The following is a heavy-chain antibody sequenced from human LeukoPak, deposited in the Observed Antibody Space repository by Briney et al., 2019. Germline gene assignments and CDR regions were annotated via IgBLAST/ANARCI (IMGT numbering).Heavy chain of an antibody. Sequence: GASVKVSCKASGGTFSSYAISWVRQAPGQGLEWMGRIIPILGIANYAQKFQGRVTITADKSTSTAYMELSSLRSEDTAVYYCARDSDQGLQSHYWGQGTLVTVSS. CDR1: GGTFSSYA. D-gene: IGHD4-11*01. CDR3: ARDSDQGLQSHY. V-gene: IGHV1-69*04. CDR2: IIPILGIA. J-gene: IGHJ4*02.